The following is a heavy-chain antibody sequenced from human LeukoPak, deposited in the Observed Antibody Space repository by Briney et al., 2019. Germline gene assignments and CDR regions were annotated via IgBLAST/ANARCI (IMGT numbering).Heavy chain of an antibody. V-gene: IGHV3-23*01. CDR3: AKMEVVTADDKYFQY. J-gene: IGHJ1*01. D-gene: IGHD2-21*02. Sequence: PGGSLRLSCAASGFAFSSHAMTWVRQAPGKGLEWVSSISGSAEKTYYADSVKGRFTISRDNSKNTLYLQMNSLRAEDTAVYYCAKMEVVTADDKYFQYWGQGTLVTVSS. CDR1: GFAFSSHA. CDR2: ISGSAEKT.